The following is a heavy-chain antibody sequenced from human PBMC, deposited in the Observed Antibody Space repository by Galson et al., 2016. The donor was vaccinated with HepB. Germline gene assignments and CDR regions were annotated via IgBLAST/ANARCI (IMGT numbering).Heavy chain of an antibody. CDR1: GFTFSSYY. J-gene: IGHJ3*02. CDR3: ARARIAALGTGAFDM. D-gene: IGHD6-13*01. V-gene: IGHV3-74*01. Sequence: SLRLSCAASGFTFSSYYMHWVRQAPGKGLVWVSRINRDESSTSYADYVKGRFTISRDNSKNTLYLQMNSLRDEDTAVYYCARARIAALGTGAFDMWGQGTMVTVSS. CDR2: INRDESST.